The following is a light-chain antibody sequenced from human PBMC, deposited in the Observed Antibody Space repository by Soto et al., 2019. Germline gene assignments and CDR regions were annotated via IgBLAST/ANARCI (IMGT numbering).Light chain of an antibody. J-gene: IGLJ1*01. CDR3: CAYAGRFV. CDR2: DVT. Sequence: QSVLTQPRSVSGSPGQSVTISCTGPSSDVGVYNYVSWYQHHPGKAPKVMIYDVTKRPSGVPDRFSGSKSGNTASLTISGLQADDEADYYCCAYAGRFVFGTGTKLTVL. CDR1: SSDVGVYNY. V-gene: IGLV2-11*01.